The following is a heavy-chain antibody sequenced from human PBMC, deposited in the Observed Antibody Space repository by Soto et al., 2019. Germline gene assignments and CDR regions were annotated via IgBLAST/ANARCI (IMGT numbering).Heavy chain of an antibody. Sequence: ASVKVSCKASGYSFSYYGINWVRQAPGQGLEWMGWINTKTGHRNNAQKFEDRLTMTTATSTNTVYMELKRLRSDDTAVYYCARDRLRGYDSSGFYSWGQGTPVTVSS. D-gene: IGHD3-22*01. CDR3: ARDRLRGYDSSGFYS. V-gene: IGHV1-18*01. CDR1: GYSFSYYG. CDR2: INTKTGHR. J-gene: IGHJ4*02.